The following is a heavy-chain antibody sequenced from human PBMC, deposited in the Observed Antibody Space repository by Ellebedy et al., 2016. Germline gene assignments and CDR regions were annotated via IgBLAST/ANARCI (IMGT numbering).Heavy chain of an antibody. D-gene: IGHD6-19*01. Sequence: TLQGRVTVTADTSTSTAYMELRSLKSDDPAVYYCARDRRAVAGSLDYWGQGTLVTVSS. V-gene: IGHV1-18*01. CDR3: ARDRRAVAGSLDY. J-gene: IGHJ4*02.